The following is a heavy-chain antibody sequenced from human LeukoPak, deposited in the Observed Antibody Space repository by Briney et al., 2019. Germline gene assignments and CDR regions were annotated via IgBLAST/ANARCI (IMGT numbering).Heavy chain of an antibody. CDR3: LRGGSGSSYGEFDS. D-gene: IGHD1-26*01. CDR1: GFTFSTYW. V-gene: IGHV3-74*01. CDR2: IKTDGSST. J-gene: IGHJ4*02. Sequence: GGSLRLSCEASGFTFSTYWMHWVRQAPGKGLVWVSRIKTDGSSTNYADSVRGRFTIFRDKAKKTLYLQMNGLRVEDTAVYYCLRGGSGSSYGEFDSWGQGTLVTVSS.